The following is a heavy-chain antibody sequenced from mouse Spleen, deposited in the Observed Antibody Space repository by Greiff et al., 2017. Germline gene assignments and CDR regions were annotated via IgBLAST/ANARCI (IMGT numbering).Heavy chain of an antibody. Sequence: QVQLQQPGAELVMPEASVKLSCKASGYTFTSYWMHWVKQRPGQGLEWIGEIDPSDSYTNYNQKFKGKATLTVDKSSSTAYMQLSSLTSEDSAVYYCARRMITTDYWGQGTTLTVSS. D-gene: IGHD2-4*01. J-gene: IGHJ2*01. CDR3: ARRMITTDY. CDR2: IDPSDSYT. CDR1: GYTFTSYW. V-gene: IGHV1-69*01.